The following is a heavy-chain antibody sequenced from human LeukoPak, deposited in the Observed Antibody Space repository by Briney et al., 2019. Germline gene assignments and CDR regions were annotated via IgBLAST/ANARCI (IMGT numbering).Heavy chain of an antibody. Sequence: SETLSLTCTVSGGSISSYYWSWIRQPPGKGLEWIGYIYYSGSTNYNPSLKSRVTISVDTSKSQFSLKLSSVTAADTAVYYCATGHYVWGSYRYTYVYWGQGTLVTVSS. CDR2: IYYSGST. J-gene: IGHJ4*02. CDR3: ATGHYVWGSYRYTYVY. V-gene: IGHV4-59*01. D-gene: IGHD3-16*02. CDR1: GGSISSYY.